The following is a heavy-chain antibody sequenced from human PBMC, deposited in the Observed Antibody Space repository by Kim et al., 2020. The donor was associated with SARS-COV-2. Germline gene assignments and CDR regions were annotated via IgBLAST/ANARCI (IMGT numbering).Heavy chain of an antibody. D-gene: IGHD3-16*01. J-gene: IGHJ4*02. CDR1: GGSISSYY. CDR3: ARGGSYGYRGKLDY. V-gene: IGHV4-59*13. CDR2: IYYSGST. Sequence: SETLSLTCTVSGGSISSYYWSWIRQPPGKGLEWIGYIYYSGSTNYNPSLKSRVTISVDTSKNQFSLKLSSVTAADTAVYYCARGGSYGYRGKLDYWGQGTLVTVSS.